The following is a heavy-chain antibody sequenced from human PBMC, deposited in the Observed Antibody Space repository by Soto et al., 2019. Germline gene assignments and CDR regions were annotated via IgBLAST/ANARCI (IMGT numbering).Heavy chain of an antibody. J-gene: IGHJ4*02. CDR2: FDPEDGET. D-gene: IGHD3-16*02. CDR1: GYTLTELS. Sequence: ASVKVSCKVSGYTLTELSMHWVRQAPGKGLEWMGGFDPEDGETIYAQKSQGRVTMTEDTSTDTAYMELSSLRSEDTAVYYCATLGKYYDYVWGSYRYRSPFDYWGQGTLVTVSS. V-gene: IGHV1-24*01. CDR3: ATLGKYYDYVWGSYRYRSPFDY.